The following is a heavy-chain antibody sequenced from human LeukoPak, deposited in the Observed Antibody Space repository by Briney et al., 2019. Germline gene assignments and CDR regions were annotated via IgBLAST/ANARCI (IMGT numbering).Heavy chain of an antibody. J-gene: IGHJ4*02. CDR2: INHSGST. Sequence: SETLSLTCAVSGGSFSGYYWSWIRQPPGKGLEWIGEINHSGSTNYNPSLKSRVTISVDTSKNQFSLRLSSVTAADTAVYYCARPLRFLEGAFDYCDQGTLVTVSS. V-gene: IGHV4-34*01. D-gene: IGHD3-3*01. CDR3: ARPLRFLEGAFDY. CDR1: GGSFSGYY.